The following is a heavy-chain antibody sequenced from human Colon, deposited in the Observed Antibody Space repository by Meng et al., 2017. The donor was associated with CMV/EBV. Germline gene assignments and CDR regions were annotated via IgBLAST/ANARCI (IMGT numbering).Heavy chain of an antibody. V-gene: IGHV3-23*01. CDR1: GFTFSSYA. CDR2: ISGSGGST. D-gene: IGHD3-16*02. CDR3: AKDRGYTDYPYYGMDV. Sequence: GGSLRLSCAASGFTFSSYAMSWVRQAPGKGLEWVSGISGSGGSTYYADSVKGRFTISRDNSKNTLYLQMSTLRAGDTALYYCAKDRGYTDYPYYGMDVWGQGTTVTVSS. J-gene: IGHJ6*02.